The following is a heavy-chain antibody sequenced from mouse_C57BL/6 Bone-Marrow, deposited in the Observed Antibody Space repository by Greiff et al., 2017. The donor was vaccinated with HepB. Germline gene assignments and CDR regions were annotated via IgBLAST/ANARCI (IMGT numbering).Heavy chain of an antibody. Sequence: DVQLQESGGGLVKPGGSLKLSCAASGFTFSSYAMSWVRQTPEKRLEWVATISDGGSYTYYPDNVKGRFTISRDNAKNNLYLQMSHLKSEDTAMYYCARDRGITTVPLFAYWGQGTLVTVSA. V-gene: IGHV5-4*01. D-gene: IGHD1-1*01. CDR1: GFTFSSYA. CDR2: ISDGGSYT. CDR3: ARDRGITTVPLFAY. J-gene: IGHJ3*01.